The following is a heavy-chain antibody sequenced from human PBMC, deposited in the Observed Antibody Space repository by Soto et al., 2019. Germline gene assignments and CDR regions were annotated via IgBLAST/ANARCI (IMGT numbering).Heavy chain of an antibody. Sequence: SLRPSCAASGFTFSNYAMHWVRQAPGKGLEWVAVISYDGSDKYNANSVKGRFTISRDNSKNTLYLQMNSLRAEDTAVYYCARDTGPNGYNYYYFGMDVWGQGTTVTAP. CDR1: GFTFSNYA. CDR3: ARDTGPNGYNYYYFGMDV. D-gene: IGHD5-18*01. CDR2: ISYDGSDK. J-gene: IGHJ6*02. V-gene: IGHV3-30-3*01.